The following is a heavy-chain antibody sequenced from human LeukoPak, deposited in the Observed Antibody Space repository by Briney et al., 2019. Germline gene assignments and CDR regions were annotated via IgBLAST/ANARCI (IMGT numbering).Heavy chain of an antibody. CDR2: IYPGDSDT. J-gene: IGHJ4*02. CDR3: ARLGYDSSGYRTYYFDY. CDR1: GYSFTSYW. V-gene: IGHV5-51*03. Sequence: GESLKISCKGSGYSFTSYWISWVRQMPGKGLEWMGIIYPGDSDTRYSPSFQGQVTISADKSISTAYLQWSSLKASDTAMYYCARLGYDSSGYRTYYFDYWGQGTLVTVSS. D-gene: IGHD3-22*01.